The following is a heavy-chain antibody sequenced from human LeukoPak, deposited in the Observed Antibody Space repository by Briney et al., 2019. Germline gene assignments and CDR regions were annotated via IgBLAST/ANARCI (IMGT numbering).Heavy chain of an antibody. CDR3: ARDLTAAAGIGRAYYYYYMDV. V-gene: IGHV4-59*01. D-gene: IGHD6-13*01. CDR2: IYYSGST. CDR1: GGSISSYY. Sequence: PSETLSLTCTVSGGSISSYYWSWIRQPPGKGLEWIGYIYYSGSTNYNPSLKSRLTISVDTSKNQFSLKLSSVTAADTAVYYCARDLTAAAGIGRAYYYYYMDVWGKGTTVTVSS. J-gene: IGHJ6*03.